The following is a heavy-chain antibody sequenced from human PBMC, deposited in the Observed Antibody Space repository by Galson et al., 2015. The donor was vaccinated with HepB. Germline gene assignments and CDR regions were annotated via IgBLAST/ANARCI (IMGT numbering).Heavy chain of an antibody. CDR3: VRVAGDSSGYYYFVPEFYFDY. D-gene: IGHD3-22*01. CDR2: INSDGITT. V-gene: IGHV3-74*01. CDR1: GFTFSSYW. Sequence: SLRLSCAASGFTFSSYWMHWVRQGPGKGLVWASRINSDGITTSYADSVKGRFTISRDNAKNTLYLQMNSLRAEDTAVYYSVRVAGDSSGYYYFVPEFYFDYWGQGTLVTVSS. J-gene: IGHJ4*02.